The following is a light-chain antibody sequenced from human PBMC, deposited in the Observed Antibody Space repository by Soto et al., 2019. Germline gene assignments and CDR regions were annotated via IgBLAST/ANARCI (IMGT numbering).Light chain of an antibody. Sequence: DIVMTQSPDSLAVSLGERATINCESSQSVLYSSNNKSYLAWYQQKPGQPPRLLIYWASTRESGVPDRFSGSGSGTDFTLTITSLQAEDVAVYYCQQYYSTMYTFGQGTKLEIK. V-gene: IGKV4-1*01. CDR1: QSVLYSSNNKSY. J-gene: IGKJ2*01. CDR2: WAS. CDR3: QQYYSTMYT.